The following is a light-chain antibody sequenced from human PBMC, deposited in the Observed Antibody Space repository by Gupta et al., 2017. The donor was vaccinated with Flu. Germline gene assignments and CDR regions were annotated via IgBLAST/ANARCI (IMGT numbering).Light chain of an antibody. CDR1: SLRNSY. CDR2: AKN. V-gene: IGLV3-19*01. J-gene: IGLJ3*02. CDR3: NDRDSTDNHQGV. Sequence: SSELTHDPAVSVALGQTVRITCQGDSLRNSYASWYQQKPGPAPVRGIYAKNIRTSGIPDRFSGSSSGNTASLTITAAEEADVADYYCNDRDSTDNHQGVCGGGTKLTVL.